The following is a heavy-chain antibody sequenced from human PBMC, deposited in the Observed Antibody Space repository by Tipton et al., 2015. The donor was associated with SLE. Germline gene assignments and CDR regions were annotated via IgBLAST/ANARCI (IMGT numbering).Heavy chain of an antibody. CDR3: AKDLTDPAPGMDV. CDR1: GLTFSSYA. V-gene: IGHV3-23*03. CDR2: IYSGGST. J-gene: IGHJ6*02. D-gene: IGHD2-21*02. Sequence: SLRLSCAASGLTFSSYAMSWVRQAPGKGLEWVSVIYSGGSTYYADSVKGRFTISRDNSKNTLYLQMNSLRAEDTAVYYCAKDLTDPAPGMDVWGQGTTVTVSS.